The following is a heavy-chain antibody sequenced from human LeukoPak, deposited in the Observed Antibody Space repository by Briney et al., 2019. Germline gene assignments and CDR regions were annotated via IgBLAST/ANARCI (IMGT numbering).Heavy chain of an antibody. J-gene: IGHJ3*02. CDR1: GFTFSTYS. D-gene: IGHD3-16*01. Sequence: GGSLRLSCAASGFTFSTYSMNWVRQAPGKGLEWVSYISPSSGTIYYADSVRGRFTISRDNAKNSLYLQMNSLRDGDTAVYYCARDWGSLKRTFDIWGQGTMVTVSS. CDR2: ISPSSGTI. CDR3: ARDWGSLKRTFDI. V-gene: IGHV3-48*02.